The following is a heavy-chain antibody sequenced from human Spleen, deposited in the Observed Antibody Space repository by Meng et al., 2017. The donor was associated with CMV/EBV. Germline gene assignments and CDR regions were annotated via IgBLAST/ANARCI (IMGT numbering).Heavy chain of an antibody. D-gene: IGHD7-27*01. CDR2: INPNTGDT. CDR1: GYTLPDSS. Sequence: KSSGYTLPDSSMHWVRQAPGKGLEWMGRINPNTGDTNYAPKFQGRVTMTRDTSIRTAYMELRRLRSDDTAVYYCARSRTGVFGYFDLWGRGTLVTVSS. CDR3: ARSRTGVFGYFDL. J-gene: IGHJ2*01. V-gene: IGHV1-2*06.